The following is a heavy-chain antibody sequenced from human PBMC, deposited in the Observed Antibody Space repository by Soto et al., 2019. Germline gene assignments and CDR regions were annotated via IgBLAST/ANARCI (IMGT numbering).Heavy chain of an antibody. D-gene: IGHD1-26*01. J-gene: IGHJ4*02. CDR2: ISTSGST. V-gene: IGHV4-61*01. Sequence: PSDTLSHTCTVSEGSVISNSDYWSWIRQPPGKGLEWIGYISTSGSTNHDPSLKSRVTVSVDTSKNQFSLKLSSVTAADTAVYYCATIGIVGATSVDYWGQGTLVTVSS. CDR1: EGSVISNSDY. CDR3: ATIGIVGATSVDY.